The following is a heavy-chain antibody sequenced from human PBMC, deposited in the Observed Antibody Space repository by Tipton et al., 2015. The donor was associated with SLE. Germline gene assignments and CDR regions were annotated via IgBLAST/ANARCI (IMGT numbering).Heavy chain of an antibody. V-gene: IGHV4-59*01. CDR3: AREEGLGAFDI. J-gene: IGHJ3*02. CDR1: GGSISGYY. CDR2: VSYVGYT. Sequence: LSCTVSGGSISGYYWNWIRQPPGKAPEWIGYVSYVGYTNYNPSLKSRVTISVDASKNQFSLELSSVTAADTAVYYCAREEGLGAFDIWGQGTMVTVSS.